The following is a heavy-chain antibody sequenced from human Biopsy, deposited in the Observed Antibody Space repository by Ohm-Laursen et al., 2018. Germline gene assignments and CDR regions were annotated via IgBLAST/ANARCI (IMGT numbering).Heavy chain of an antibody. Sequence: GSSVKVSCKASGFTFSSSAVQWVRQARGQRLEWIGWIVVGSGPTNYAQKFQERVTITRDMSTSTAYMELTSLRSEDTAVYYCAATSTLYYYYYYAMDVWDQGTTITVSS. CDR1: GFTFSSSA. CDR2: IVVGSGPT. J-gene: IGHJ6*02. V-gene: IGHV1-58*01. CDR3: AATSTLYYYYYYAMDV.